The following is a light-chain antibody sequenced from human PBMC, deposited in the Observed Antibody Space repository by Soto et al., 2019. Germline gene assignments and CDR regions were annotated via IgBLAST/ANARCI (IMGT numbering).Light chain of an antibody. CDR3: QHFNNRPIT. V-gene: IGKV1-33*01. J-gene: IGKJ5*01. CDR1: QDISNF. Sequence: DIQMTQSPSSLSAFVGDRVTITCQASQDISNFLSWYQQKPGKAPKLLTYDASILGAGVPSRFSGSGSGTYFIFAISSLQPEDFATYYCQHFNNRPITFGQGTRLEIK. CDR2: DAS.